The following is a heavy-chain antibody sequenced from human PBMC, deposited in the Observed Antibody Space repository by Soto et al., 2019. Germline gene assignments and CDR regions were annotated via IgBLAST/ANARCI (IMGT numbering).Heavy chain of an antibody. Sequence: ASVKVSCKASGYTFTSYYMHWVRQAPGQGLEWMGIINPSGGSTSYAQKFQGRVTMTRDTSTSTVYMELSSLRSEDTAVYYCARDGSSSWFGNWFDPWGQGTLVTVSS. CDR1: GYTFTSYY. J-gene: IGHJ5*02. V-gene: IGHV1-46*03. D-gene: IGHD6-13*01. CDR3: ARDGSSSWFGNWFDP. CDR2: INPSGGST.